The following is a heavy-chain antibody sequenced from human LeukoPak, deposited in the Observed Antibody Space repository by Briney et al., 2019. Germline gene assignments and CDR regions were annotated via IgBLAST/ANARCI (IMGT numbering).Heavy chain of an antibody. CDR1: GGSFSGYY. V-gene: IGHV4-34*01. CDR2: INHSGST. Sequence: SETLSLTCAVYGGSFSGYYWSWIRQPPGKGLEWIGEINHSGSTNYNPSLKSRVTISVDTSKNQFSLKLSSVTAADTAVYYCARDRNYGGKPYYYYYYMDVWGKGTTVTVSS. D-gene: IGHD4-23*01. J-gene: IGHJ6*03. CDR3: ARDRNYGGKPYYYYYYMDV.